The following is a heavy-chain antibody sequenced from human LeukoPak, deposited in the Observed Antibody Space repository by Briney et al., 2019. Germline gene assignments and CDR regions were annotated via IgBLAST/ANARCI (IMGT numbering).Heavy chain of an antibody. J-gene: IGHJ4*02. CDR1: GFTFNTYT. D-gene: IGHD4-23*01. CDR2: ISGGGGTT. Sequence: PGGSLRLSCSASGFTFNTYTMHWVRQAPGKGLEYVSSISGGGGTTFYADSVRGRFTISRDNSKNTLYLQMNSLRTEDTSVYYCARRTDYGGKRPFDYWGQGTLVTVSS. V-gene: IGHV3-64*04. CDR3: ARRTDYGGKRPFDY.